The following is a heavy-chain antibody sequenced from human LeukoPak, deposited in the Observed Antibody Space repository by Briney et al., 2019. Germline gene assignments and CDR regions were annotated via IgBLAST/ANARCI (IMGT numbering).Heavy chain of an antibody. Sequence: SGGSLRLSCAASGFTLSSYAIHWVRQAPGKGLEWVAVMSDDGTNKYYLDSVKGRFAISRDDSKNTLYLQMNSLGAEDTAVYYCARGGPQYSSSWYINFWGQGTLVTVSS. CDR3: ARGGPQYSSSWYINF. J-gene: IGHJ4*02. V-gene: IGHV3-30*09. D-gene: IGHD6-13*01. CDR1: GFTLSSYA. CDR2: MSDDGTNK.